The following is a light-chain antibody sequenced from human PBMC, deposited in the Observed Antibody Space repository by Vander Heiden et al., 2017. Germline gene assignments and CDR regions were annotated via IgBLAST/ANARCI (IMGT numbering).Light chain of an antibody. Sequence: EIVLTQSPGTLSLSPGERATLSCRASKSVSSSYLAWYQQKPGQAPRLLIYGASSRATGIPDRFSGCGSGTDFTLTISRLDPEDFAVYYCQQYGSSPPSTFGPGTKLEIK. V-gene: IGKV3-20*01. CDR2: GAS. CDR3: QQYGSSPPST. J-gene: IGKJ2*01. CDR1: KSVSSSY.